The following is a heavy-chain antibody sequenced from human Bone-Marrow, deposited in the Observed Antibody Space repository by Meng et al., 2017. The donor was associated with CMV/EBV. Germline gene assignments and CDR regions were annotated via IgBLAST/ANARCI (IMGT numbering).Heavy chain of an antibody. CDR1: GFTFSTYA. Sequence: GESLKISCAASGFTFSTYAMTWVRQAPGKGLEWVSYISSSGSTIYYADSVKGRFTISRDNAKNSLYLQMNSLRAEDTAVYYCAREYSSLNYYYYGMDVWGQGTTVTVSS. D-gene: IGHD6-6*01. CDR2: ISSSGSTI. CDR3: AREYSSLNYYYYGMDV. V-gene: IGHV3-48*03. J-gene: IGHJ6*02.